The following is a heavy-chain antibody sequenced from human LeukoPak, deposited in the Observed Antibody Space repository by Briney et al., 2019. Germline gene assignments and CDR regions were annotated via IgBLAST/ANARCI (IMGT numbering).Heavy chain of an antibody. CDR2: ISSSGTNI. CDR3: ARVYSGSYCADY. Sequence: NPGGSLRLSCAASGFTFSFYPINWVRQAPGKGLEWVSSISSSGTNIYYADSVEGRFTISRDNAKNSLYLQMNSLRAEDKAVYYCARVYSGSYCADYWGQGTLVTVSS. V-gene: IGHV3-21*06. CDR1: GFTFSFYP. D-gene: IGHD1-26*01. J-gene: IGHJ4*02.